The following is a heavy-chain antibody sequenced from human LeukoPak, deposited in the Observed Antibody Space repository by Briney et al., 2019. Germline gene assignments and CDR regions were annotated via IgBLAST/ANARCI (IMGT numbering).Heavy chain of an antibody. V-gene: IGHV3-73*01. D-gene: IGHD3-22*01. CDR1: GFTFSGSA. CDR3: TGDNFDSSVKFDY. CDR2: IRSKTNNYAT. J-gene: IGHJ4*02. Sequence: GGSLRLSCVVSGFTFSGSAVHWVRQASGKGLEWVGRIRSKTNNYATAYAASVKGRFTISRDDSKNTAYLQMNSLKTEDTAVYYCTGDNFDSSVKFDYWGQGTLVTVSS.